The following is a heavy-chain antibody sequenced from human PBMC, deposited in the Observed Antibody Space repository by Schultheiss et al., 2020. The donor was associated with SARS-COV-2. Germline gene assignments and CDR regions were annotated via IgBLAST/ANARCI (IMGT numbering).Heavy chain of an antibody. Sequence: GGSLRLSCAASGFTVSSNYMSWVRQAPGKGLEWVAIIKQDGSEKYYVDSVKGRFTISRDNAKNSLYLQMNSLRAEDTAVYYCARDANGEDFWSGYYNYYYYGMDVWGQGTTVTVSS. D-gene: IGHD3-3*01. V-gene: IGHV3-7*01. CDR2: IKQDGSEK. CDR3: ARDANGEDFWSGYYNYYYYGMDV. CDR1: GFTVSSNY. J-gene: IGHJ6*02.